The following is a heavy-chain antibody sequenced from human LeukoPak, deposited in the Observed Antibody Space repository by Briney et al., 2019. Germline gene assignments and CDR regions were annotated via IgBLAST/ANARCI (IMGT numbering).Heavy chain of an antibody. J-gene: IGHJ2*01. CDR2: IYTSGST. CDR3: ARDAGLGYSLL. D-gene: IGHD2-15*01. V-gene: IGHV4-61*02. CDR1: GGSISSGSYY. Sequence: PSETLSLTCTVSGGSISSGSYYWSWIRQPAGKGLEWIGRIYTSGSTNYNPSLKSRVTISVDASKNQFSLKLSSVTAADTAVYYCARDAGLGYSLLWGRGTLVTVSS.